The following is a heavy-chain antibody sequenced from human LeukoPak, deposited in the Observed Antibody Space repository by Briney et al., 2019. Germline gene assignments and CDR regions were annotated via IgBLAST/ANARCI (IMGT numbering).Heavy chain of an antibody. CDR2: IYSGGST. J-gene: IGHJ6*02. CDR3: ARALGYCSSTSCYSRIYGMDV. Sequence: GGSLRLSCAASGFTFSSYAMSWVRQAPGKGLEWVSVIYSGGSTYYADSVKGRFTISRDNSKNTLYLQMNSLRAEDTAVYYCARALGYCSSTSCYSRIYGMDVWGQGTTVTVSS. D-gene: IGHD2-2*01. V-gene: IGHV3-53*01. CDR1: GFTFSSYA.